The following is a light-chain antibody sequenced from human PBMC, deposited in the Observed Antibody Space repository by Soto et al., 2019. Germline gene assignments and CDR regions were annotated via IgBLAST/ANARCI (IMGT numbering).Light chain of an antibody. J-gene: IGLJ2*01. CDR2: HDD. V-gene: IGLV1-36*01. CDR1: SSNIGNNA. CDR3: AAWDDSLNGLV. Sequence: QSVLTQPPSVSEAPRQRVTISCSGSSSNIGNNAVNWYQQLPGKAPKLLIYHDDLLPSGVSDRFSGSKSGTSASLAISGLQSLDAAAYYSAAWDDSLNGLVFGGGTKLTVL.